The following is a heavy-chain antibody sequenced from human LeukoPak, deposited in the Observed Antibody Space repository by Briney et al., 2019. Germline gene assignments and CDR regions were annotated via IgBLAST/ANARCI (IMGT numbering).Heavy chain of an antibody. Sequence: GGSLRLSCAASGFTFSSYAMSWVRQAPGKGLEWASAISGSGGSTYYADSVKGRFTISRDNSKNTLYLQMNSLRAEDTAVYYCATRQAYSYGYWGQGTLVTVSS. CDR2: ISGSGGST. D-gene: IGHD5-18*01. CDR3: ATRQAYSYGY. CDR1: GFTFSSYA. J-gene: IGHJ4*02. V-gene: IGHV3-23*01.